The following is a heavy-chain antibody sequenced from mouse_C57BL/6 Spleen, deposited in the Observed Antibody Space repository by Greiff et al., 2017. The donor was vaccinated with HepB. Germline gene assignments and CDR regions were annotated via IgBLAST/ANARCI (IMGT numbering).Heavy chain of an antibody. V-gene: IGHV5-17*01. D-gene: IGHD3-2*02. Sequence: DVKLQESGRGLVKPGASLKLSCAASGFTFSDYGMHWVRQAPEKGLEWVAYISSGSSTIYYADTVKGRFTISRDNAKNTLYLQMTSLRSEDTAMYYCARKTAQYYFDYWGQGTTLTVSS. CDR1: GFTFSDYG. CDR3: ARKTAQYYFDY. CDR2: ISSGSSTI. J-gene: IGHJ2*01.